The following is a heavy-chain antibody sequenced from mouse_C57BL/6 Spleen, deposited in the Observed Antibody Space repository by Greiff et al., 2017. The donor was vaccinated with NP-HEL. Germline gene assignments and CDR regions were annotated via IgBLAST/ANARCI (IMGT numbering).Heavy chain of an antibody. CDR2: IYPGDGDT. J-gene: IGHJ1*03. CDR3: ARDTMVTPTSYWYFDV. D-gene: IGHD2-2*01. CDR1: GYAFSSYW. V-gene: IGHV1-80*01. Sequence: QVQLKQSGAELVKPGASVKISCKASGYAFSSYWMNWVKQRPGKGLEWIGQIYPGDGDTNYNGKFKGKATLTADKSSSTAYMQLSSLTSEDSAVYFCARDTMVTPTSYWYFDVWGTGTTVTVSS.